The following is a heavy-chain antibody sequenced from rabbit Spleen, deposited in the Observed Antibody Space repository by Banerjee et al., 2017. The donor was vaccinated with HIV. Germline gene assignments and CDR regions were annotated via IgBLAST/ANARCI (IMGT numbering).Heavy chain of an antibody. V-gene: IGHV1S45*01. J-gene: IGHJ4*01. D-gene: IGHD1-1*01. CDR2: IYTGSGSST. Sequence: QEHLVESGGGLVQPEGSLTLTCKASGFDFSSNAMCWVRQAPGKGLEWIGCIYTGSGSSTFYASWSKGRSTISKTSSTTVTLQMTSLTAADTATYFCARRTGTSGGSFDLWGQGTLVTVS. CDR3: ARRTGTSGGSFDL. CDR1: GFDFSSNA.